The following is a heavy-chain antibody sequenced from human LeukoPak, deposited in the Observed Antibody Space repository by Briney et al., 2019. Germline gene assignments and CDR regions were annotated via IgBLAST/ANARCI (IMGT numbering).Heavy chain of an antibody. CDR1: GFTFSTYW. CDR3: AGSRFCTSGGCYYDF. J-gene: IGHJ4*02. Sequence: GGSLRLSCAASGFTFSTYWMHWVRQAPGKGLVWVSGIKPDVTTTNYADSVKGRFTIPRDNAKNTLFLQMNSLRAEDTAVYYCAGSRFCTSGGCYYDFWGQGILVTVSS. D-gene: IGHD2-8*01. V-gene: IGHV3-74*01. CDR2: IKPDVTTT.